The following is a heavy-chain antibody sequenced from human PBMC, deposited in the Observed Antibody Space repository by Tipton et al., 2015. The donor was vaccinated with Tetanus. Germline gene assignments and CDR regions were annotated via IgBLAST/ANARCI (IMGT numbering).Heavy chain of an antibody. CDR3: ARANNEFPKKGPFDS. Sequence: TLSLTCSVSGASLSSGDYFWSWLRQSPGGGLEWIGYINSLGSTWYNPSLKSRVTISVDSSKNQFSLNVNSVTAADTAVYYCARANNEFPKKGPFDSWGQGSLVIVSS. CDR1: GASLSSGDYF. D-gene: IGHD1-1*01. CDR2: INSLGST. J-gene: IGHJ4*02. V-gene: IGHV4-30-4*01.